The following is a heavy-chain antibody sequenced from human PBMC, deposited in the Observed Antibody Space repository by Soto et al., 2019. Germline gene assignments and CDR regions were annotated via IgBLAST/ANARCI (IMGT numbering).Heavy chain of an antibody. Sequence: SETLSLTCTVSGGSISSYYWSWIRQPPGKGLEWIGYIYYSGSTSYNPSLKSRVTISVDTSKNQFSLKLSSVSAADTAVYYCARVVKPNTRNYYFDYWGQGTQVTVSS. CDR3: ARVVKPNTRNYYFDY. J-gene: IGHJ4*02. CDR2: IYYSGST. D-gene: IGHD2-2*01. V-gene: IGHV4-59*12. CDR1: GGSISSYY.